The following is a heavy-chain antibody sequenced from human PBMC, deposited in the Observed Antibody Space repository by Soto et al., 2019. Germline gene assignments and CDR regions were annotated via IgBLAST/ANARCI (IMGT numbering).Heavy chain of an antibody. CDR2: INDSVTT. J-gene: IGHJ6*02. CDR1: GGSFSGFY. Sequence: SETLSLTCAIYGGSFSGFYWSWIRQPPGKGLEWIGEINDSVTTNYNPSLKSRVTISADTSKTHFYLRLTSVTAADTAVYYCARETSQNVYSHYGMDVWGQGTRVTVSS. V-gene: IGHV4-34*01. CDR3: ARETSQNVYSHYGMDV.